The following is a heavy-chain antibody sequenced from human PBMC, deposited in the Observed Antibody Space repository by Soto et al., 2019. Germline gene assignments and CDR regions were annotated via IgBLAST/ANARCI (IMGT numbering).Heavy chain of an antibody. CDR2: MNPNSGAT. Sequence: GASVKVSCKASGYTFTGYFIHWLRQAPGQGLEWMGRMNPNSGATNYAPKFQGRVSMTRDTSIRTAYMELTSLRSDDTAVYYCANLAPTPDWGDPEGPGTLLTVSS. D-gene: IGHD2-15*01. V-gene: IGHV1-2*06. J-gene: IGHJ5*02. CDR1: GYTFTGYF. CDR3: ANLAPTPDWGDP.